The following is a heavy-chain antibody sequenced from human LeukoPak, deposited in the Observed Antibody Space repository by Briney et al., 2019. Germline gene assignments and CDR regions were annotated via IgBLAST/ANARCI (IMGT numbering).Heavy chain of an antibody. Sequence: ASVKVSCKASGYTFTGYYMYWVRQAPGQGLEWMGWINPNSGGKNYAQKFQGRLTITRDTSISTAYMELSRLRSDDTAVYYCARVPDYWGQGTLVTVSS. CDR1: GYTFTGYY. J-gene: IGHJ4*02. V-gene: IGHV1-2*02. CDR3: ARVPDY. CDR2: INPNSGGK.